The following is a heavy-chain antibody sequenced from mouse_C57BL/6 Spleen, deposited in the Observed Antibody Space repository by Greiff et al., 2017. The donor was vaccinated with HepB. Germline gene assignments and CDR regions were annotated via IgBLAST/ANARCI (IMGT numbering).Heavy chain of an antibody. D-gene: IGHD1-1*01. V-gene: IGHV1-19*01. CDR2: IHPYNGGT. CDR3: ARGDYNGYYFDY. CDR1: GYTFTDYY. J-gene: IGHJ2*01. Sequence: VQLKPSGPVLVKPGASVKMSCKASGYTFTDYYMNWVKPSHGKSLEWIGVIHPYNGGTSYNQKFKGKATLTVDKSSSTAYMELNSLTSEDSAVYYCARGDYNGYYFDYWGQGSTRTVSS.